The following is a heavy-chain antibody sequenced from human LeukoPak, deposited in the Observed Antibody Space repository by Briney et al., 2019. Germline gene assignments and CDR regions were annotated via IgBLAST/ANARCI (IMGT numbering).Heavy chain of an antibody. D-gene: IGHD3-10*02. V-gene: IGHV1-2*02. CDR2: INPNSGGT. J-gene: IGHJ4*02. CDR3: ARAWPTMSQNDY. CDR1: GYTFTGYY. Sequence: ASVKVSCKASGYTFTGYYMHWVRQAPXXXXXXMGWINPNSGGTNYAQKFQGRVTMTRDTSISTAYMELSRLRSDDTAVYYCARAWPTMSQNDYWGQGTLVTVSS.